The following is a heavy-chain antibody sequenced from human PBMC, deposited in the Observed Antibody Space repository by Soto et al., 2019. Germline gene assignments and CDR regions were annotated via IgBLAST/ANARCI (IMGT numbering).Heavy chain of an antibody. J-gene: IGHJ4*02. V-gene: IGHV3-7*01. CDR3: ARSVAWLGLHFAY. D-gene: IGHD6-19*01. Sequence: EVQLVESGGGLVQPGGSLRLSCAASGFTFSSYWMSWVREAPGEGLEWVANIKQDGSEKYYVDSVKGRFTISRDNAKNSLYLQMNSLRAEDTAVYFCARSVAWLGLHFAYWGQGTLVTVSS. CDR2: IKQDGSEK. CDR1: GFTFSSYW.